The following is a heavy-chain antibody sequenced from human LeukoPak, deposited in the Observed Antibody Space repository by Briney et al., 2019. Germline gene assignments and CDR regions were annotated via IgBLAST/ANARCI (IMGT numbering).Heavy chain of an antibody. CDR1: GNYW. CDR3: VSFYETY. D-gene: IGHD2/OR15-2a*01. V-gene: IGHV3-74*01. CDR2: INSDGSWT. Sequence: GGSLRLSCAASGNYWMHWVRQAPGKGLVWVSHINSDGSWTSYADSVKGRFTISKYNAKNTVYLQMNSLRAEDTAVYYCVSFYETYWGRGTLVTVSS. J-gene: IGHJ4*02.